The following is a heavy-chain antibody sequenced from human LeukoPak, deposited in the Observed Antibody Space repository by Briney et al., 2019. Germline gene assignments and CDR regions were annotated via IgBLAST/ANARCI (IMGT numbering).Heavy chain of an antibody. V-gene: IGHV3-33*01. CDR3: AGGMGYITDY. CDR1: GFTFSSYG. Sequence: AGGSLRLSCAASGFTFSSYGMHWVRQAPGKGLEWVAVIWYDGSKTYYADSVKGRFTISRDNSKNTLYLQMSSLRADDTAVYYCAGGMGYITDYWGQGILVTVSS. J-gene: IGHJ4*02. D-gene: IGHD1-1*01. CDR2: IWYDGSKT.